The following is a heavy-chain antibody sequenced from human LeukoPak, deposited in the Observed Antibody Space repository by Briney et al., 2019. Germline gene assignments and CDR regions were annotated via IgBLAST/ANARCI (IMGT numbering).Heavy chain of an antibody. CDR1: GFTFSNYA. CDR2: ISSSGSTI. V-gene: IGHV3-48*03. D-gene: IGHD3-16*01. CDR3: ARVGSYSSGFDY. J-gene: IGHJ4*02. Sequence: GGSLRLSCAASGFTFSNYAMNWVRQAPGKGLEWVSYISSSGSTIYYADSVKGRFTISRDNAKNSLYLQMNSLRAEDTAVYYCARVGSYSSGFDYWGQGTLVTVSS.